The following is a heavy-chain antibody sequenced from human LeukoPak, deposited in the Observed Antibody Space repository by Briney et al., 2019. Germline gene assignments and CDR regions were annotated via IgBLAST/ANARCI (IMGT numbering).Heavy chain of an antibody. V-gene: IGHV3-30*04. CDR2: ISYDGSNK. Sequence: PGGSLRLSCAVSGFTFSNYAMHWGRQAPGKGLEWVAVISYDGSNKYYIDSVKGRFTISRDNSNNTLYLQMNSLRAEDTAVYYAWRGVVVINSYSQYWGQGTLVTVAS. CDR1: GFTFSNYA. J-gene: IGHJ1*01. CDR3: WRGVVVINSYSQY. D-gene: IGHD3-22*01.